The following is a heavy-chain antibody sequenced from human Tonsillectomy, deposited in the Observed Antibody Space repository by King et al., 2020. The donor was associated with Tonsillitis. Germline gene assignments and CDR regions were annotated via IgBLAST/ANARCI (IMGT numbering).Heavy chain of an antibody. V-gene: IGHV4-59*08. D-gene: IGHD6-19*01. CDR2: ISYSGTT. CDR3: ARLGGGVATISGWQEYYFDY. Sequence: VQLQESGPGLVKPSETLSLTCTVSGGPISSYYWSWIRQPPGKGLEWIGYISYSGTTNYNPSLKSRLTISGDTSKNQVSLKLSSVTAADTAVYYCARLGGGVATISGWQEYYFDYWGQGTLVTVSS. J-gene: IGHJ4*02. CDR1: GGPISSYY.